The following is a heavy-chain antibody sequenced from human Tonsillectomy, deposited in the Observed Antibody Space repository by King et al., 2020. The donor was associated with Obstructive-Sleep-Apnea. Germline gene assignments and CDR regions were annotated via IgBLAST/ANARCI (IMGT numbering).Heavy chain of an antibody. V-gene: IGHV2-5*02. J-gene: IGHJ4*02. CDR2: IYWDDDK. Sequence: ITLKESGPTLVKPTQTLTLTCTFSGFSLYSRGVGVGWIRQPPGRPLEWLALIYWDDDKIYSPSLKSRLTLFKDIPKNQVVLTMTNMDPVDTATYYCARRWFGEFSDFFDYWGQGTLVTVSS. CDR3: ARRWFGEFSDFFDY. CDR1: GFSLYSRGVG. D-gene: IGHD3-10*01.